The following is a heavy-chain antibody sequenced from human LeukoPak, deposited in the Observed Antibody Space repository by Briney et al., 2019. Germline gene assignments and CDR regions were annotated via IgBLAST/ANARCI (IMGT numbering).Heavy chain of an antibody. J-gene: IGHJ4*02. Sequence: GGSLRLSCAASGFTFSSYGMHWVRQAPGKGLEWVAVIWYDGSNKYYADSVKGRFTISRDNSKNTLYLQMSSLRAEDTAVYYCARSKYYYDSSALGDWGQGTLVTVSS. V-gene: IGHV3-33*01. D-gene: IGHD3-22*01. CDR3: ARSKYYYDSSALGD. CDR2: IWYDGSNK. CDR1: GFTFSSYG.